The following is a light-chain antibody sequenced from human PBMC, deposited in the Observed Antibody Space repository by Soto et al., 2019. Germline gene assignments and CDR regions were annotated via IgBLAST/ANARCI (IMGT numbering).Light chain of an antibody. CDR1: SSDVGGYNY. Sequence: QSVLTQPASVSGSPGQSITISCTGTSSDVGGYNYVSWSQQQSGKAPKLMIHEVSNRPSGVSNRFSGSKSGNTASLTISGLQAEDEADYYCSSYTSSRAYVFGIGTKVTVL. V-gene: IGLV2-14*01. CDR3: SSYTSSRAYV. J-gene: IGLJ1*01. CDR2: EVS.